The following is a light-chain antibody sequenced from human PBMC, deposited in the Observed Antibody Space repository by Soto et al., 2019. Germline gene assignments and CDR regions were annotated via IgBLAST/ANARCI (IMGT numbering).Light chain of an antibody. Sequence: DIQMTQSPPSLSASVGDKVTITCQASHDIGNSLNWYQDKPGQPPKLVIYDAYNLETGVPSTFSGSGYGTDFTFTISSLRPEDIATYYCQKSDHLPLFGPGTKVDI. CDR1: HDIGNS. CDR3: QKSDHLPL. CDR2: DAY. J-gene: IGKJ3*01. V-gene: IGKV1-33*01.